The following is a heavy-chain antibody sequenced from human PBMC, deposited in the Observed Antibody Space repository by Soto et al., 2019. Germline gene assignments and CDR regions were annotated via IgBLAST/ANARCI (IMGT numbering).Heavy chain of an antibody. D-gene: IGHD3-10*01. J-gene: IGHJ4*02. V-gene: IGHV4-59*08. CDR1: VGSISSYS. CDR3: ASHAFYFCGSGSWGYCEY. CDR2: SYYSGST. Sequence: QGQLQESGPGLVKPSETLSLTCTVSVGSISSYSWSWIRQPPGKGLEWIGYSYYSGSTNYNPPLKRRVTIPVDTYKNQFSVKLGSVTAADTAVYYCASHAFYFCGSGSWGYCEYWGQGTLVTVFS.